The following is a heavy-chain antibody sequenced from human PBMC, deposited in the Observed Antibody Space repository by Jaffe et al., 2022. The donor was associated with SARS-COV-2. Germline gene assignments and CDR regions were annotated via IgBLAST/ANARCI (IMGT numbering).Heavy chain of an antibody. V-gene: IGHV4-39*02. CDR1: GGSISSSGYY. Sequence: QLQLQESGPGLVKPSETLSLSCTVSGGSISSSGYYWGWIRQAPGKGLEWIGNIFYSGKTYYTPSLQSRVTISADTSKNQFSLKLSSVTAADAAVYYCARDGFAYDFWGQGTMVTVSS. CDR2: IFYSGKT. CDR3: ARDGFAYDF. J-gene: IGHJ3*01.